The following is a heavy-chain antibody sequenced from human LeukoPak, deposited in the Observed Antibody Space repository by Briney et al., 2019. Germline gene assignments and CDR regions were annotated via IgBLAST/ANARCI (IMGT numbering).Heavy chain of an antibody. J-gene: IGHJ6*02. V-gene: IGHV1-18*01. D-gene: IGHD5-18*01. CDR1: GYTFTSYG. CDR2: ISAYNGNT. CDR3: ARAVQLPYYYYYGMDV. Sequence: ASVKVSCKASGYTFTSYGISWVRQAPGQGLEWMGWISAYNGNTNYAQKLQGRVTITTDTSTSTAYMELRSLRSDDTAVYYCARAVQLPYYYYYGMDVWGQGTTVTVSS.